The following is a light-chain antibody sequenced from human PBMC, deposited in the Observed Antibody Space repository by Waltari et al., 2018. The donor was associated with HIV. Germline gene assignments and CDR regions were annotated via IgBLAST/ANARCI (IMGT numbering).Light chain of an antibody. Sequence: SYDLTQPLSVSVARGQTATISCGGDNIRRKVVHWYQQKPGQDPLLVIYRDTHRPSGIPDRFSGSNSGNTATLTISRAQPGDEADFYCQVWDSSTAFFGGGTKLTVL. J-gene: IGLJ2*01. CDR1: NIRRKV. CDR3: QVWDSSTAF. V-gene: IGLV3-9*01. CDR2: RDT.